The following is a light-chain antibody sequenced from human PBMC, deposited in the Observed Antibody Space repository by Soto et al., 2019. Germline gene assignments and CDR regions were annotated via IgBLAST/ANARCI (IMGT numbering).Light chain of an antibody. Sequence: QSGLAQYPSASGSPGQSVTISCTGTSSDIGGYNSVSCYQQHPGKAPKVIIYDVTKRPSGGPDRFSGSKSGDTASLTVSALQAEDEADYYCSSFTDGNNLVVGTETKGTVL. J-gene: IGLJ1*01. V-gene: IGLV2-8*01. CDR3: SSFTDGNNLV. CDR2: DVT. CDR1: SSDIGGYNS.